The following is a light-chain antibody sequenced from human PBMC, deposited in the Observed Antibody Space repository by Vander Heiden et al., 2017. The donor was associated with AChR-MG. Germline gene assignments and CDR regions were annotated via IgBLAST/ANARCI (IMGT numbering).Light chain of an antibody. V-gene: IGKV3-20*01. J-gene: IGKJ4*01. CDR3: QHYGAPPPT. CDR1: QSVSSNQ. Sequence: EIVLTQSPGTLSLSPGERATLSCRASQSVSSNQLAWYQQKPGQAPRLLIYGASIRATGIPDRFSGSGSGTDFTLTISRLEPEDFAVYYCQHYGAPPPTFGGGSKVEIK. CDR2: GAS.